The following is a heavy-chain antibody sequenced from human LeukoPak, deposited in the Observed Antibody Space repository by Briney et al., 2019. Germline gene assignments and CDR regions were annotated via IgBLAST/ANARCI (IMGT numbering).Heavy chain of an antibody. D-gene: IGHD2/OR15-2a*01. CDR2: NHNTGNT. CDR1: GGSISSFH. CDR3: ARFSRPGDSNTHYLDF. Sequence: SETLSLTCTVSGGSISSFHWSWIRQPPGRGLEWIGFNHNTGNTNYNPSLYSRVTISVDTSKNQFSLRLSSVTAADTAVYYCARFSRPGDSNTHYLDFWGQGTLVTVSS. V-gene: IGHV4-59*12. J-gene: IGHJ4*02.